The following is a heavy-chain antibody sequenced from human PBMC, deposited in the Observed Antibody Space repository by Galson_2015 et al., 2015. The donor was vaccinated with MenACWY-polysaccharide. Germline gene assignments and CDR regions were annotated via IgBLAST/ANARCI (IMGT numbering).Heavy chain of an antibody. J-gene: IGHJ4*02. V-gene: IGHV3-48*03. D-gene: IGHD4-17*01. Sequence: SLRLSCAASGFTFSSYEMNWVRQAPGKGLEWVSYISSSGSTIYYADSVKGRFTISRDNAKNSLYLQMNSLRAEDTAVYYCARLDYGDNSPYWGQGTLVTVSS. CDR2: ISSSGSTI. CDR3: ARLDYGDNSPY. CDR1: GFTFSSYE.